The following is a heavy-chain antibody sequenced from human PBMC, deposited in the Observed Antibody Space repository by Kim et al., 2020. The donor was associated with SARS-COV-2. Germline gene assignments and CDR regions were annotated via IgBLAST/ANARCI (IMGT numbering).Heavy chain of an antibody. V-gene: IGHV3-49*04. CDR2: IRSKAYGGTT. CDR3: TSDISIFDY. J-gene: IGHJ4*02. CDR1: GFTFGDYA. Sequence: GGSLRLSCTASGFTFGDYAMSWVRQAPGKGLEWVGFIRSKAYGGTTEYAASVKGRFTISRDDSKSIAYLQMNSLKTEDTAVYYCTSDISIFDYWGQGTLVTVSS.